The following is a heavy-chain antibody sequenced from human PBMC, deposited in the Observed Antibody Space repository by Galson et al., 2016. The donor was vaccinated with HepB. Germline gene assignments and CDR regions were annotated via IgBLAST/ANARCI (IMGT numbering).Heavy chain of an antibody. J-gene: IGHJ4*02. CDR2: IKPSDDSK. Sequence: SVKVSCKASGYTFSNYYMHWVRQAPGQGLEWMAIIKPSDDSKAYAQKFQDRVTVTTDTSTSTVYMELSSLTSHDTAVYFCARDGRPYATKFSLPFFDYWGQGALVTVSS. CDR3: ARDGRPYATKFSLPFFDY. D-gene: IGHD1-26*01. CDR1: GYTFSNYY. V-gene: IGHV1-46*01.